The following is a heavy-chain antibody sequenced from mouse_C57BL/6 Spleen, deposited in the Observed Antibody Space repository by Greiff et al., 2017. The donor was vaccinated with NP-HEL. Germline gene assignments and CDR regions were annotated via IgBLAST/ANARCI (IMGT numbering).Heavy chain of an antibody. CDR1: GYTFTSYW. Sequence: QVQLQQPGAELVMPGASVKLSCKASGYTFTSYWMHWVKQRPGQGLEWIGEIDPSDSYTNYNQKFKGKSTLTVDKSSSTAYMQLSSLTSADSAVYYCARFGWLRAMDYWGQGTSVTVSS. CDR3: ARFGWLRAMDY. CDR2: IDPSDSYT. J-gene: IGHJ4*01. V-gene: IGHV1-69*01. D-gene: IGHD2-2*01.